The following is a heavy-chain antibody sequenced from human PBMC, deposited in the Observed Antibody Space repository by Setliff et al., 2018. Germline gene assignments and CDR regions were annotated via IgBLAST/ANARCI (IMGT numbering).Heavy chain of an antibody. CDR2: MNPNSGNT. D-gene: IGHD2-15*01. Sequence: GASVKVSCKASGYTFTSYDINWVRQATGQGLEWMGWMNPNSGNTGYAQKFQGRVTMTRNTSISTAYMELGSLRSEDTAVYYCARMSHCSGGSCYSGYWGQGTLVTVSS. CDR3: ARMSHCSGGSCYSGY. CDR1: GYTFTSYD. J-gene: IGHJ4*02. V-gene: IGHV1-8*02.